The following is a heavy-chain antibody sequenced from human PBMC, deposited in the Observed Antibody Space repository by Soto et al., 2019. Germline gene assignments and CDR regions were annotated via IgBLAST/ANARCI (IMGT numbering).Heavy chain of an antibody. V-gene: IGHV1-69*01. CDR1: GGSFSDYG. Sequence: QVQLVQSGAEVKKPGSSVRVSCRASGGSFSDYGFSWVRQAPGQGLEWMGGITPISGTVNYAQKFRGRITITADDSTSNVYMEPSSLRSGDPAVYYCARGPANDPFDPVGQGTLVTVSS. CDR3: ARGPANDPFDP. J-gene: IGHJ5*02. CDR2: ITPISGTV.